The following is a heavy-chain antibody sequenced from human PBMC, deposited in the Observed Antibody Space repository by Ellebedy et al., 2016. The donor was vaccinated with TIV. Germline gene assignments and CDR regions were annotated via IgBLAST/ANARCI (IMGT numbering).Heavy chain of an antibody. D-gene: IGHD2-2*01. CDR3: ARLPPSSSSIPGY. CDR1: GGSISSSSYY. CDR2: IYYSGST. V-gene: IGHV4-39*01. J-gene: IGHJ4*02. Sequence: SETLSLTXTVSGGSISSSSYYWGWIRQPPGKGLEWIGSIYYSGSTYYNPSLKSRVTISVDTSKNQFSLKLSSVTAADTAVYYCARLPPSSSSIPGYWGQGTLVTVSS.